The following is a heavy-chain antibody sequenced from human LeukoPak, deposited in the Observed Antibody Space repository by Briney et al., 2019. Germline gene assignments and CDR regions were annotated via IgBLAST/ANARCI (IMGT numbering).Heavy chain of an antibody. Sequence: SVTVSCTASGGTFSSYAISWVRQAPGQGLEWMGRIIPILGIANYAQKFQGRVTITADKSTSTAYMELSSLRSEDTAVYYCARDPLHNYYDSSGYYPENYYFDYWGQGTLVTVSS. CDR1: GGTFSSYA. V-gene: IGHV1-69*04. CDR2: IIPILGIA. CDR3: ARDPLHNYYDSSGYYPENYYFDY. J-gene: IGHJ4*02. D-gene: IGHD3-22*01.